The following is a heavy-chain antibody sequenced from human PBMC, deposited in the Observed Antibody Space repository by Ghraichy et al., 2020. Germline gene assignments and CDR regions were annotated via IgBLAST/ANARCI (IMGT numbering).Heavy chain of an antibody. V-gene: IGHV3-23*01. J-gene: IGHJ4*02. CDR2: ISSSGGST. CDR3: AKGFYYDFWSGYPN. CDR1: GFTFSSYA. D-gene: IGHD3-3*01. Sequence: LSLTCAASGFTFSSYAMSWVRQAPGKGLEWVSAISSSGGSTYYADSVKGRFTISRDKSNNTLYLQMNSLRAEDTAVYYCAKGFYYDFWSGYPNWGQGTLVTVSS.